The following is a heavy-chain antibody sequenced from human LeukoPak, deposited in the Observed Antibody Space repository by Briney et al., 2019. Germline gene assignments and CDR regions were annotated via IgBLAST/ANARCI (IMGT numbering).Heavy chain of an antibody. Sequence: GGSLRLSCAASGFTFSNYVMNWVRQAPGKGLEWVSGISGSGRSTYYADSVKGRFTISRDNSKNTLYLQMNSLRAEDTAVYYCAKGGGSITMIVVVITEGTFDYWGQGTLVTVSS. J-gene: IGHJ4*02. CDR1: GFTFSNYV. D-gene: IGHD3-22*01. CDR3: AKGGGSITMIVVVITEGTFDY. CDR2: ISGSGRST. V-gene: IGHV3-23*01.